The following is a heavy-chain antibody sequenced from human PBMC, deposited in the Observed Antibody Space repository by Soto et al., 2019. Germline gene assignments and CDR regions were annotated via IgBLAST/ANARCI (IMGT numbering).Heavy chain of an antibody. J-gene: IGHJ3*02. CDR1: GYPVTAYY. CDR2: INPATGAA. D-gene: IGHD3-3*01. V-gene: IGHV1-2*02. Sequence: QLHLVQSGAVVKKPGASVTVSCSASGYPVTAYYMHWVRQAPGRGLEWMGGINPATGAAKYTQTFRGRVTMTRDTSTSTVFMELSGLTSEDTAVFYGARRGALGVAGSAAFDMGGQGTLVTVSS. CDR3: ARRGALGVAGSAAFDM.